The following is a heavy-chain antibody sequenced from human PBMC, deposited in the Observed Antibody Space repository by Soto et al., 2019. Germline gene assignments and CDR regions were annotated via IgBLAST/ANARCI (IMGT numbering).Heavy chain of an antibody. CDR2: IWYDGSNK. Sequence: QVQLVESGGGVVQPGRSLRLSCAASGFTFSSYGMHWVRQAPGKGLEWVEVIWYDGSNKYYADSVKGRFTISRDNSKNTLYRQMNSLRAEDTAVYYCARGGVVVIPQYYFDYWGQGTLVTVSS. CDR3: ARGGVVVIPQYYFDY. J-gene: IGHJ4*02. D-gene: IGHD3-22*01. V-gene: IGHV3-33*01. CDR1: GFTFSSYG.